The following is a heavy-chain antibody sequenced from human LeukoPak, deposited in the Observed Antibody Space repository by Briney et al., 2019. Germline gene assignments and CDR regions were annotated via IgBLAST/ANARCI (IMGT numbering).Heavy chain of an antibody. CDR1: GFTFSNYG. CDR2: IRFDGTSK. V-gene: IGHV3-30*02. D-gene: IGHD1-26*01. Sequence: PGGSLRLSCATSGFTFSNYGMHWVRQAPGKGLEWVAFIRFDGTSKFYADSVKGRFTIFRDDSKNTLYLQMNSLRPEDTAIYYCAKDFAVGATYYYYMDVWGKGTTVTVSS. J-gene: IGHJ6*03. CDR3: AKDFAVGATYYYYMDV.